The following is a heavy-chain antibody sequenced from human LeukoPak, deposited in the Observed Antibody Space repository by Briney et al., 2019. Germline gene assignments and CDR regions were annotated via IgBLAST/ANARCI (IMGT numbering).Heavy chain of an antibody. CDR3: ARSAVAEPYYYYMDV. Sequence: GGSLRLSCAASGFTFSSYSMNWVRQAPGKGLEWVSSISSSSSYIYYADSVKGRFTISRDNAKNSLYLQMNSLRAEDTAVYYCARSAVAEPYYYYMDVWGKGTTVTVSS. CDR2: ISSSSSYI. J-gene: IGHJ6*03. D-gene: IGHD6-19*01. CDR1: GFTFSSYS. V-gene: IGHV3-21*01.